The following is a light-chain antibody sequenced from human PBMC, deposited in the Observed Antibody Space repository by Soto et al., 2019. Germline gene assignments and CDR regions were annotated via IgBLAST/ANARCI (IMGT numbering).Light chain of an antibody. CDR3: SSYGGSNPLL. V-gene: IGLV2-14*01. CDR2: EVR. Sequence: QSVLTQPASVSGSPGQSITISCTGTSSDIGGYNYVSWYQQHPGKAPKLMIFEVRNRPSGVSNRFSGSKSGNTASLTISGLQADDEADYYCSSYGGSNPLLFGGGTKLTVL. J-gene: IGLJ3*02. CDR1: SSDIGGYNY.